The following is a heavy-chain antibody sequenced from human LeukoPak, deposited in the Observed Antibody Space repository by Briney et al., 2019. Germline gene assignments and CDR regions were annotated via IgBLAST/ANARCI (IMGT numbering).Heavy chain of an antibody. J-gene: IGHJ4*02. CDR1: GFTFSSYG. CDR2: IASDGSNK. Sequence: PGGSLRLSCAASGFTFSSYGMHWVRQAPGKGLEWVTHIASDGSNKDYADSVKGRFTITRDNAKKTVYLQMKSLRVEDTAIYYCARAGYCYWYLGDFWGQGTLVIVSS. D-gene: IGHD5-18*01. CDR3: ARAGYCYWYLGDF. V-gene: IGHV3-30*02.